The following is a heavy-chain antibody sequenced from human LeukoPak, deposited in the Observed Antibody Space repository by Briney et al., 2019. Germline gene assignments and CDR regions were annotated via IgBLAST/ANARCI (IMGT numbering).Heavy chain of an antibody. D-gene: IGHD4-17*01. V-gene: IGHV3-23*01. CDR2: IGGSGSNT. CDR3: GRDPNGDYVGAFEF. J-gene: IGHJ3*01. Sequence: PGGSLRVSCVASEFPFSAYAMTWVRLTPGKGLEWVSSIGGSGSNTNYADSVRGRFTISRDNSKNTLYPQMNSLRAEDTAVYYCGRDPNGDYVGAFEFWGQGTLVSVSS. CDR1: EFPFSAYA.